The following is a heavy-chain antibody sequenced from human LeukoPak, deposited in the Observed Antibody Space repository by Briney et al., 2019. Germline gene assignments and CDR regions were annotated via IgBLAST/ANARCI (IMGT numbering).Heavy chain of an antibody. CDR2: MNPNSGNT. CDR3: ARSRRYQLLSGSSGYYYYYKDG. CDR1: GYTFTSYD. J-gene: IGHJ6*03. D-gene: IGHD2-2*01. Sequence: ASVKVSCKASGYTFTSYDINWVRQATGQGLEWMGWMNPNSGNTGYAQKFQGRVTMTRNTSISTAYMELSSLRSEDTAVYYCARSRRYQLLSGSSGYYYYYKDGWGKGATVTGSS. V-gene: IGHV1-8*01.